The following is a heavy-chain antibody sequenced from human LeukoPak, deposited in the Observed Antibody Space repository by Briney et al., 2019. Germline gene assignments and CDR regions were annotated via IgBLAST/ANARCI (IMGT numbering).Heavy chain of an antibody. D-gene: IGHD6-6*01. V-gene: IGHV4-4*09. CDR1: GGSISSYY. CDR3: ARRRASSSFDFDY. J-gene: IGHJ4*02. CDR2: IYTSGST. Sequence: PSETLSLTCTVSGGSISSYYWSWIRQPPGKGLEWIGYIYTSGSTNYNPSLKSRVTISVDTSKNQFSLKLSSVTAADTAVYYCARRRASSSFDFDYWGQGTLVTDSS.